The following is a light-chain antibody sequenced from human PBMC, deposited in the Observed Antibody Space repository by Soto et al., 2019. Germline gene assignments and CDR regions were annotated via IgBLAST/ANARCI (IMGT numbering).Light chain of an antibody. CDR1: GSNIGTNY. CDR2: GND. Sequence: QSVLTQPPSASGTPGQRVTISCSGSGSNIGTNYVYWYQQLPGSAPKLIIYGNDQRPSGVPDRFSGSKSGTSASLAISGVRSEDEADYYCAAWDNSLSGRLFGGGTQLTVL. V-gene: IGLV1-47*01. J-gene: IGLJ3*02. CDR3: AAWDNSLSGRL.